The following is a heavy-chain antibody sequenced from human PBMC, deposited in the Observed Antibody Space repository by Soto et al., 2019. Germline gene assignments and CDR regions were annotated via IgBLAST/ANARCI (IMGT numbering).Heavy chain of an antibody. J-gene: IGHJ4*02. D-gene: IGHD3-10*01. CDR1: GFTFSSYA. CDR2: ISSNGGST. V-gene: IGHV3-64D*08. Sequence: WGSLRLSCSASGFTFSSYAMHWVRQAPGKGLEYVSAISSNGGSTYYADSVKGRFTISRDNSKNTLYLQMSSLRAEDTAVYYCVFGELLYEPDYWGQGTLVTVSS. CDR3: VFGELLYEPDY.